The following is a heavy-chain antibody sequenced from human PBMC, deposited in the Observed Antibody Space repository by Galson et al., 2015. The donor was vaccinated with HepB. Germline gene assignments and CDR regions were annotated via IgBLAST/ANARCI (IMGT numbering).Heavy chain of an antibody. D-gene: IGHD3-3*01. CDR2: ISGSGGST. V-gene: IGHV3-23*01. CDR1: GFTFSSYA. Sequence: SLRLSCAASGFTFSSYAMSWVRQAPGKGLEWVSAISGSGGSTYYADSVKGRFNISRDNSKNTLYLQMNSLRAEDTAVYYCATQYYDFWSGYYTSYYYYYMDVWGKGTTVTVSS. J-gene: IGHJ6*03. CDR3: ATQYYDFWSGYYTSYYYYYMDV.